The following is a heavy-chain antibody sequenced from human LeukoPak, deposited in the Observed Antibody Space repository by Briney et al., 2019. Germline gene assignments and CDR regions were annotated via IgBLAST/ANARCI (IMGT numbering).Heavy chain of an antibody. CDR2: IHHSGST. D-gene: IGHD1-26*01. CDR3: ARGRSGSYAN. Sequence: SETLSLTCAVSGDSISSNYWWTWVRQPPGKGLEWIGEIHHSGSTNYNPSLKSRVTISVDTSKNQFSLKLSSVTAADTAVYYCARGRSGSYANWGQGTLVTVSS. J-gene: IGHJ4*02. CDR1: GDSISSNYW. V-gene: IGHV4-4*02.